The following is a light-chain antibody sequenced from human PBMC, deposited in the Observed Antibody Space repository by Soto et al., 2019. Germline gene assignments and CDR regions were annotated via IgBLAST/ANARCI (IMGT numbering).Light chain of an antibody. CDR2: DAS. Sequence: DIQMTQSPSTLSASVGDNITITCRASQSLSSYLAWYQQKPGRAPKLLIFDASSLERGVPSRFSGSGSGTESRLTISSPQPDDFATYYCQQYKAFGQGTKVEIK. J-gene: IGKJ2*01. CDR1: QSLSSY. CDR3: QQYKA. V-gene: IGKV1-5*01.